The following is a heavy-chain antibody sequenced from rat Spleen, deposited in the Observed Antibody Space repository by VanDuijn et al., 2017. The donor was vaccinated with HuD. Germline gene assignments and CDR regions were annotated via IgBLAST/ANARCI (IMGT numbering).Heavy chain of an antibody. J-gene: IGHJ2*01. CDR1: GFIFSNYY. CDR2: ISAGGGDT. D-gene: IGHD1-2*01. Sequence: EVQLVESGGGLVQPGRSLKLSCAASGFIFSNYYMAWVRQAPTKGLEWVAYISAGGGDTYYRYSVKGRFTISRDNAKSTLYLQMNSLRSEDTATYYCTREGTIAALAYWGQGVMVTVSS. CDR3: TREGTIAALAY. V-gene: IGHV5-27*01.